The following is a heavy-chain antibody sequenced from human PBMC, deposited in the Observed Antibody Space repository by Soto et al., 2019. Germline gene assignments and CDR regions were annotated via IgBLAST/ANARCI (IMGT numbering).Heavy chain of an antibody. CDR2: IYHHSDST. Sequence: QLQLQESGSGLVKPSQTLSLTCVVSGGSITSSGYSWSWIRQPPGKGLEWIGYIYHHSDSTYYNPSLKSRVTISIDTSKNQFSLKLSSVTAADTALYYCARGGRYDSSGATFDIWGQGTLVTVSS. J-gene: IGHJ3*02. CDR3: ARGGRYDSSGATFDI. CDR1: GGSITSSGYS. V-gene: IGHV4-30-2*01. D-gene: IGHD3-22*01.